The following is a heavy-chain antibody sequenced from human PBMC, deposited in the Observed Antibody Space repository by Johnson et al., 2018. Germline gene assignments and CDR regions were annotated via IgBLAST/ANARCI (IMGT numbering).Heavy chain of an antibody. V-gene: IGHV3-7*01. Sequence: VQLVQSGGGLVQPGGSLRLSCAASGFTFSSYWMSWVRQAPGKGLEWVANIKQDGSEKYYVDSVKGRFTISRDNAKNSLYLQMNSLRAEDTAVDYGAREKLRGGYDMDVWGKGPTVTVSS. D-gene: IGHD3-10*01. CDR2: IKQDGSEK. CDR1: GFTFSSYW. CDR3: AREKLRGGYDMDV. J-gene: IGHJ6*03.